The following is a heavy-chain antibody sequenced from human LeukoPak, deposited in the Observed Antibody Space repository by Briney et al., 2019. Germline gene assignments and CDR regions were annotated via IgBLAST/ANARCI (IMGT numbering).Heavy chain of an antibody. V-gene: IGHV4-39*07. Sequence: PSETLSLTCTVSGGSIRSSYYYWGWIRQPPGKGLEWIGSIYDSGSTYYNPSLKSRVTISVDTSKNQFSLKLSSVTAADTAVYYCARETEVSAALDYWGQGTLVTVSS. D-gene: IGHD6-25*01. CDR3: ARETEVSAALDY. J-gene: IGHJ4*02. CDR1: GGSIRSSYYY. CDR2: IYDSGST.